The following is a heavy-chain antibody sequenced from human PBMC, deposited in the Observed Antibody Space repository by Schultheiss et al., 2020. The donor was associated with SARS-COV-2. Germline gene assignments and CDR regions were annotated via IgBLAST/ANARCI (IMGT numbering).Heavy chain of an antibody. V-gene: IGHV3-30*02. CDR1: GFTFSSYS. Sequence: GGSLRLSCAASGFTFSSYSMNWVRQAPGKGLEWVAFVRYNGTDKYYADFVKGRFTISRDNSKNTLYLQMDSLRAEDTAVYYCAKGYASTVWGQGALVTVSS. J-gene: IGHJ4*02. CDR3: AKGYASTV. CDR2: VRYNGTDK. D-gene: IGHD2-15*01.